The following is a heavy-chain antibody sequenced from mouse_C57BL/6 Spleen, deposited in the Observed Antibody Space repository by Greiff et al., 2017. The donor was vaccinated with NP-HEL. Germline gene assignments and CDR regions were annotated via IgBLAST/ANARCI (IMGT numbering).Heavy chain of an antibody. Sequence: EVQLQESGPGLVKPSQSLSLTCSVTGYSITSGYYWNWIRQFPGNKLEWMGYISYDGSNNYNPSLKNRIPITRDTSKNQFFLKLNSVTTEDTATYYCASRLLYYLDYWGQGTTLTVSS. CDR2: ISYDGSN. V-gene: IGHV3-6*01. CDR3: ASRLLYYLDY. J-gene: IGHJ2*01. CDR1: GYSITSGYY. D-gene: IGHD1-1*02.